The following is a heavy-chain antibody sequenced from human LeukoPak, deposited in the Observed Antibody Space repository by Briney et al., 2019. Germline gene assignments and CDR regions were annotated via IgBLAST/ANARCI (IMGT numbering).Heavy chain of an antibody. V-gene: IGHV4-34*01. CDR2: INHSAGT. J-gene: IGHJ3*02. D-gene: IGHD3-10*01. CDR3: ARDSRGFYGSRTFDI. Sequence: SETLSLTCVVYGGSFSGYYWNWIRQPPGKGLEWIGEINHSAGTKYNPSLKSRVTISEDTSKNQFSLNLSSVTAADTAVYYCARDSRGFYGSRTFDIWGLGTMVTVSS. CDR1: GGSFSGYY.